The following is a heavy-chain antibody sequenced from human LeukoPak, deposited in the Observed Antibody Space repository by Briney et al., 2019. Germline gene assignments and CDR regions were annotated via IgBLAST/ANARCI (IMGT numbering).Heavy chain of an antibody. CDR3: AREGYSGSYYDY. D-gene: IGHD1-26*01. V-gene: IGHV3-74*01. J-gene: IGHJ4*02. CDR2: INSDGSST. Sequence: PGGSLRLSCAASGFTFSSYWMHWVRQAPGKGLVWVSRINSDGSSTSYADSVKGRFTISRDNAKNTLYLQMNSLRAEDTAVYYCAREGYSGSYYDYWGQGTLVTVSS. CDR1: GFTFSSYW.